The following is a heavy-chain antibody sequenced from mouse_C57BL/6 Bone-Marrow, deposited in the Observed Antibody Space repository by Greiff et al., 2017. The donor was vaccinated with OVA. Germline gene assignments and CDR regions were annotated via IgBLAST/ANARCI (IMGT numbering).Heavy chain of an antibody. CDR2: IHPNSGST. CDR1: GYTFTSYW. Sequence: VQLQQSGAELVKPGASVKLSCKASGYTFTSYWMHWVKQRPGQGLEWIGMIHPNSGSTNYNEKFKSKATLTVDKSSSTASMQLSSLTSEDSAVSYCARGRQLRLRQFAYWGQGTLVTVSA. D-gene: IGHD3-2*02. V-gene: IGHV1-64*01. CDR3: ARGRQLRLRQFAY. J-gene: IGHJ3*01.